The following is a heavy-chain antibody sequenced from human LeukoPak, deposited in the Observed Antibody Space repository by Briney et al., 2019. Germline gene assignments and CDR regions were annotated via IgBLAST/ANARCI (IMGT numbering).Heavy chain of an antibody. CDR2: ITPIINSA. CDR3: TRVNLRGSQYNWFDP. J-gene: IGHJ5*02. CDR1: GGTFSSYA. D-gene: IGHD1-26*01. V-gene: IGHV1-69*04. Sequence: SVKVSCKASGGTFSSYAISWVRQAPGQGLEWMGRITPIINSAKYAQKFRDRLTITADTSTGTAYMELSSLTPEDTALYYCTRVNLRGSQYNWFDPWGQGTLVIVSS.